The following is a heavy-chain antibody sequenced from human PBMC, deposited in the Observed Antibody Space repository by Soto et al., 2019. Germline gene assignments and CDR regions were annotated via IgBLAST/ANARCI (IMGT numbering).Heavy chain of an antibody. V-gene: IGHV1-2*02. D-gene: IGHD2-15*01. CDR3: ARGRDSGVIDY. CDR2: MNPDSGGT. J-gene: IGHJ4*02. Sequence: ASVKVSCKASGYTFTGHYIHWVRQAPGQGPEWMGWMNPDSGGTDYAQNFQGRVTMTRDTSINTAYMELNGLSSDDTAIYFCARGRDSGVIDYWGQGTQVTVSS. CDR1: GYTFTGHY.